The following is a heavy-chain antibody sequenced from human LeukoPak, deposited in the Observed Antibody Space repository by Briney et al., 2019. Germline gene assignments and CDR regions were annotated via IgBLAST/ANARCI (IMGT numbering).Heavy chain of an antibody. Sequence: PSETLSLTCTGSGGSISSGSYYWSWIRQPAGKGLEWIGRIYTSGSTNYNPSLKSRVTISVDTSKNQFSLKLSSVTAADTAVYYCARDTVTLFDYWGQGTLVTVSS. CDR3: ARDTVTLFDY. J-gene: IGHJ4*02. V-gene: IGHV4-61*02. CDR2: IYTSGST. D-gene: IGHD4-17*01. CDR1: GGSISSGSYY.